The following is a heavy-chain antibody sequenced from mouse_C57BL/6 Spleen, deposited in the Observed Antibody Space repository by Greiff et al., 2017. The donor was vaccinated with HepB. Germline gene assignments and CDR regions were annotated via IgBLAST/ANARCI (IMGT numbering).Heavy chain of an antibody. Sequence: EVKVVESGGGLVKPGGSLKLSCAASGFTFSDYGMHWVRQAPEKGLEWVAYISSGSSTIYYADTVKGRFTISRDNAKNTLFLQMTSLRSVDTAMYYCARVDYYGSIYVCWYFDVWGTGTTVTVSS. V-gene: IGHV5-17*01. CDR2: ISSGSSTI. J-gene: IGHJ1*03. CDR3: ARVDYYGSIYVCWYFDV. D-gene: IGHD1-1*01. CDR1: GFTFSDYG.